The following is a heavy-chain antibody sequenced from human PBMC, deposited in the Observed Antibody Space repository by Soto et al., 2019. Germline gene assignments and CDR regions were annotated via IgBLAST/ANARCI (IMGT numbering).Heavy chain of an antibody. Sequence: PGGSLRLSFAASGFTFSDHAMSWVRQAPGKGREWVSGISDSGGLTYYADSVKGRFSMSRDNSKNTLYLQMKHLRGEDTAVYFCAKRQGIGAAAKNFDFWGQGTLVTVSS. CDR1: GFTFSDHA. CDR3: AKRQGIGAAAKNFDF. D-gene: IGHD6-13*01. J-gene: IGHJ4*02. CDR2: ISDSGGLT. V-gene: IGHV3-23*01.